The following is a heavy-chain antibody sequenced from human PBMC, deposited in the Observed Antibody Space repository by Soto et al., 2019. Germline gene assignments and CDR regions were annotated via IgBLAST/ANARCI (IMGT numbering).Heavy chain of an antibody. CDR2: IYGGGST. J-gene: IGHJ4*02. CDR3: ARGHDPGIVLGY. V-gene: IGHV3-66*01. Sequence: EVQLVESGGGLVQPGGSLRLSCAASGFTVSSSYMSWVRQAPGKGLEWVSVIYGGGSTYYADSVKGRFTISRDNSKNTLYLQLNSLRAEDTAVYYCARGHDPGIVLGYWGQGTLVTVSS. D-gene: IGHD2-15*01. CDR1: GFTVSSSY.